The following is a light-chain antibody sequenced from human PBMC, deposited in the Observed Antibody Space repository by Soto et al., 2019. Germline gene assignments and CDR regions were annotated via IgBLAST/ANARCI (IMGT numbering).Light chain of an antibody. CDR2: DAS. Sequence: EIVLTQSPATLSLSPGERATLSCRASQSVSSYLAWYQQKPGQAPRLLIYDASNRATGIPARFSGSGSGTDFTLIISSPEPEDFAVYYCQQRSNWPLFTFGPGTKVDIK. CDR3: QQRSNWPLFT. J-gene: IGKJ3*01. V-gene: IGKV3-11*01. CDR1: QSVSSY.